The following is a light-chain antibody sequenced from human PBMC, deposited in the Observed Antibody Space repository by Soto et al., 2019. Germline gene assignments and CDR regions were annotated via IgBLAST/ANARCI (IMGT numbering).Light chain of an antibody. V-gene: IGLV2-14*02. CDR1: SSDIGSYNL. CDR3: SSYTTTGTQV. Sequence: QSVLTQSASVSGSPGQSITISCTGTSSDIGSYNLVSWYQQHPGKAPKLMIFDVSNRPSGVSDRFSGSKSGNTASLTISGLQAEDEADYYCSSYTTTGTQVFGTGTKVTVL. CDR2: DVS. J-gene: IGLJ1*01.